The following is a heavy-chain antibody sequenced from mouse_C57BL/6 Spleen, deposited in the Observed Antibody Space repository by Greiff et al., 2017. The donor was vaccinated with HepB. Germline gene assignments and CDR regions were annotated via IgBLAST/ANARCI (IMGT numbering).Heavy chain of an antibody. J-gene: IGHJ2*01. Sequence: QVQLQQSGAELVRPGTSVKMSCKASGYTFTNYWIGWAKQRPGHGLEWIGDIYPGGGYTNYNEKFKGKATLTADKSSSTAYMQFSSLTSEDSAIYYCARRDDYDDVYYFDYWGQGTTLTVSS. D-gene: IGHD2-4*01. CDR3: ARRDDYDDVYYFDY. V-gene: IGHV1-63*01. CDR2: IYPGGGYT. CDR1: GYTFTNYW.